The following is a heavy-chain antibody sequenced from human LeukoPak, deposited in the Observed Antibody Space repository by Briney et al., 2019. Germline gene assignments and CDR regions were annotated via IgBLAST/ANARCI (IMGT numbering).Heavy chain of an antibody. CDR1: GGSISSGDYY. CDR2: IYYSGST. D-gene: IGHD3-22*01. V-gene: IGHV4-30-4*01. Sequence: SETLSLTCTVSGGSISSGDYYWSWIRQPPGKGLEWIGYIYYSGSTYYNPSLKSRVTISVDTSKNQFSLKLNSVTAADTAVYYCASGVLPAYSYYDSSGYCFDYWGQGTLVTVSS. J-gene: IGHJ4*02. CDR3: ASGVLPAYSYYDSSGYCFDY.